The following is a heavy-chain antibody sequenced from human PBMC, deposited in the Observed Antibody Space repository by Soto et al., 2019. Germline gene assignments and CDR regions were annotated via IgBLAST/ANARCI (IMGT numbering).Heavy chain of an antibody. CDR1: GFTVSSYA. Sequence: GESLKISCAASGFTVSSYAMHWVRQAPGKGLEWVAVISYDGSNKYYADSVKGRFTISRDNSKNTLYLQMNSLRAEDTAVYYCARDHLAHTAMVTFEFDYWGQGTLVTVSS. CDR2: ISYDGSNK. CDR3: ARDHLAHTAMVTFEFDY. D-gene: IGHD5-18*01. J-gene: IGHJ4*02. V-gene: IGHV3-30-3*01.